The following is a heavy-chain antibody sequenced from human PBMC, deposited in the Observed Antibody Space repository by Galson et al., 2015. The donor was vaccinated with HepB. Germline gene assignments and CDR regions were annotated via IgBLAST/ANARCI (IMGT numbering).Heavy chain of an antibody. Sequence: SVKVSCKASGYTFTSYYMRWVRQAPGKGLEWMGIINPGGGSTSYAQKFQGRVTMTRDTSTSTVYMDLSSLRSEDTAVYYCAREPRGCSSTSFYHYYYYMDVWGKGTTVTVSS. CDR3: AREPRGCSSTSFYHYYYYMDV. J-gene: IGHJ6*03. CDR2: INPGGGST. CDR1: GYTFTSYY. V-gene: IGHV1-46*01. D-gene: IGHD2-2*01.